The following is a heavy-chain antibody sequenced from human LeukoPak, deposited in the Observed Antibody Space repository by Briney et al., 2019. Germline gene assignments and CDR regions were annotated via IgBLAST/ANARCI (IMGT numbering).Heavy chain of an antibody. Sequence: GGSLRLSCAASGFTFGDFWMSWVRQAPGKGPEWVANIQQDGGDQNYGDSVKGRFTISRDNAKNSLYLQMNSLRAEDTAVYYCARAVYGSGSYYNVLSPFYYYYYMDVWGKGTTVTISS. J-gene: IGHJ6*03. CDR1: GFTFGDFW. CDR3: ARAVYGSGSYYNVLSPFYYYYYMDV. V-gene: IGHV3-7*01. CDR2: IQQDGGDQ. D-gene: IGHD3-10*01.